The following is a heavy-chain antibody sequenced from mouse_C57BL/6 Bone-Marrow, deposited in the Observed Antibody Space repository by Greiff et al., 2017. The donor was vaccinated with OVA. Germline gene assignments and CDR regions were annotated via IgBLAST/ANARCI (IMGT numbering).Heavy chain of an antibody. Sequence: EVQLQQSGPELVKPGASVKISCKASGYTFTDYYMNWVKQSPGKSLEWIGDINPNNGGTSYNQKFKGKATLTVDKSSSTAYMELRSLTSEDSAVYYCARVGLRYAMDYWGQGTSVTVSA. J-gene: IGHJ4*01. CDR1: GYTFTDYY. V-gene: IGHV1-26*01. D-gene: IGHD1-1*01. CDR3: ARVGLRYAMDY. CDR2: INPNNGGT.